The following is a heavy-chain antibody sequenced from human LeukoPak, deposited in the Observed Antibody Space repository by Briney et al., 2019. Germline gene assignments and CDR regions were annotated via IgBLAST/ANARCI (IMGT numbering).Heavy chain of an antibody. Sequence: TLSLTCAVSGGSISSGGYSWSWIRQPPGKGLEWIGYIYHSGSTYYNPSLKSRVTISVDRSKNQFSLKLSSVTAAGTAVYYCARARTTFYYYYGMDVWGQGTTVTVSS. CDR2: IYHSGST. V-gene: IGHV4-30-2*01. CDR3: ARARTTFYYYYGMDV. D-gene: IGHD1-1*01. J-gene: IGHJ6*02. CDR1: GGSISSGGYS.